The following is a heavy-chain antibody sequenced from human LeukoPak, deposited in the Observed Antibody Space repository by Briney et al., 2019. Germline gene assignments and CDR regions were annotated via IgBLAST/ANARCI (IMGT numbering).Heavy chain of an antibody. CDR1: GYTFTNYY. V-gene: IGHV1-2*02. CDR3: AREYCSSTSCPLDY. Sequence: ASVKVSCKASGYTFTNYYIHWVRQAPGQGLEWMGWINPNSGGTNYAQKFQGRVTMTRDTSISTAYMELSRLRSDDTAVYYCAREYCSSTSCPLDYWGQGTLVTVSS. J-gene: IGHJ4*02. CDR2: INPNSGGT. D-gene: IGHD2-2*01.